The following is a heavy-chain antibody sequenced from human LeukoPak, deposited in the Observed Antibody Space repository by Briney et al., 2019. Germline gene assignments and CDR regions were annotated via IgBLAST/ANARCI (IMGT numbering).Heavy chain of an antibody. CDR1: GGYINSRSYF. Sequence: SETLSLTCTVCGGYINSRSYFWRWIRQPPGKGMERIGYIFYSGSTYYNPSLNSRVTISIDTSKKQFSLPQASLSAARTAVYYCPRQMNMVTADYWGQGTLVTVSS. CDR3: PRQMNMVTADY. CDR2: IFYSGST. J-gene: IGHJ4*02. V-gene: IGHV4-39*01. D-gene: IGHD4/OR15-4a*01.